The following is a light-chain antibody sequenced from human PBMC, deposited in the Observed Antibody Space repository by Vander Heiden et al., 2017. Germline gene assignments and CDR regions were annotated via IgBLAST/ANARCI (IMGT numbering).Light chain of an antibody. Sequence: SSGLPQDPAVSVALGQTVRITCQGDSLRSYYAIWYQQQPGQAPVLVIYGKNNRPSGIPDRFSGASSGNTASLTITGAQAEDEADYYCNSRDSSGNLVVFGGGTKLTVL. V-gene: IGLV3-19*01. CDR1: SLRSYY. CDR3: NSRDSSGNLVV. J-gene: IGLJ2*01. CDR2: GKN.